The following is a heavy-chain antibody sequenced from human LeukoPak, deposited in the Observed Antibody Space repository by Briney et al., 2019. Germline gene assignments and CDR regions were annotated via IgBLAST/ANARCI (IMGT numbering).Heavy chain of an antibody. J-gene: IGHJ6*02. CDR2: IYSSGII. CDR3: AGKVGVPTSYYGMDA. D-gene: IGHD1-26*01. V-gene: IGHV3-53*01. CDR1: GFTFSNAY. Sequence: GGSLRLSCAASGFTFSNAYMSWVRQAPGKGLEWVSTIYSSGIIKYADSVKGRFTISRDNSRNTVYLEMNSLRAEDSAVYSCAGKVGVPTSYYGMDAWGQGTTVTVSS.